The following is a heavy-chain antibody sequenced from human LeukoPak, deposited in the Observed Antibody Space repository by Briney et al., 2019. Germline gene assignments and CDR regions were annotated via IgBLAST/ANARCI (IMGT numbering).Heavy chain of an antibody. V-gene: IGHV4-34*01. D-gene: IGHD3-3*01. Sequence: SETLSLTCAVYGGSFSVYYWSWIRQPPGKGLEWIGEINHSGSTNYNPSLKSRVTISVDTSKNQFSLKLSSVTAADTAVYYCASHASYYDLEWWFDPWGQGTLVTVSS. CDR2: INHSGST. CDR3: ASHASYYDLEWWFDP. J-gene: IGHJ5*02. CDR1: GGSFSVYY.